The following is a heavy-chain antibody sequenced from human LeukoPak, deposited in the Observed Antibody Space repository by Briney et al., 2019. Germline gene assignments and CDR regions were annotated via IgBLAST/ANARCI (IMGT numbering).Heavy chain of an antibody. D-gene: IGHD3-16*01. CDR2: ISGSGYYT. CDR1: GSGFTFGNFA. J-gene: IGHJ6*03. V-gene: IGHV3-23*01. Sequence: GGSLRLSCEASGSGFTFGNFALSWVRQAPGKGLEWVSGISGSGYYTNYADSVKGRFTISRDNSKNTLYIQMNSLRAEDTAVYYCAKDGSWGDYYFYFYMDVWGTGTTVTVSS. CDR3: AKDGSWGDYYFYFYMDV.